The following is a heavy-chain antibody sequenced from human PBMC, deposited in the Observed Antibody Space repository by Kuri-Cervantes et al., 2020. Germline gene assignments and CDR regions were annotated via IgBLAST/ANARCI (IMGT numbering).Heavy chain of an antibody. Sequence: SETLSLTCTVSGGSISSSSYYWGWIRQPPGKGLEWIGSIYYSGSTYYNPSLKSRVTISVDTSKNQFSLKLSSVTPADTAVYYCARGRDVWFGELLTLFDYWGQGTLVTVSS. J-gene: IGHJ4*02. CDR2: IYYSGST. CDR3: ARGRDVWFGELLTLFDY. D-gene: IGHD3-10*01. CDR1: GGSISSSSYY. V-gene: IGHV4-39*07.